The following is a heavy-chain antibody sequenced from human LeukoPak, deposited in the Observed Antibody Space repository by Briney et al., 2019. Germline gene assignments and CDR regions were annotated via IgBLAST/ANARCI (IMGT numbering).Heavy chain of an antibody. CDR1: GYSIRSGYY. V-gene: IGHV4-38-2*02. D-gene: IGHD4-17*01. CDR3: ARSDTTVTGLDP. Sequence: PSETLSLTCTVSGYSIRSGYYWGWIRQPPGKGLEWIGEIDHSGSTNYNPSLKSRVTISVDKSKNQFSLKLSSVTAADTAVYYCARSDTTVTGLDPWGQGTLVSVSS. CDR2: IDHSGST. J-gene: IGHJ5*02.